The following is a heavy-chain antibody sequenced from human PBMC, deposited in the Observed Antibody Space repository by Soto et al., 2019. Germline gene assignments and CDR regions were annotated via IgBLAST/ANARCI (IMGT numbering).Heavy chain of an antibody. V-gene: IGHV4-59*01. CDR2: VYYSGST. CDR3: AGELVDAFAI. J-gene: IGHJ3*02. D-gene: IGHD2-15*01. Sequence: SETLSLTCTVSGGSMSSYYWSWIRQPPGKGLEWIGYVYYSGSTNYNPSLKSRVTISVDTSKNQFSLKLSSVTAADTDVYCCAGELVDAFAIGGQGTMVTVSS. CDR1: GGSMSSYY.